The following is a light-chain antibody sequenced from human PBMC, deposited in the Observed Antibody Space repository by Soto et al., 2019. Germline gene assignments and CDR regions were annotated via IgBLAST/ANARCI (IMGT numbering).Light chain of an antibody. CDR3: QHSYSSPTWT. CDR1: QSISTY. CDR2: RAS. V-gene: IGKV1-39*01. J-gene: IGKJ1*01. Sequence: DIQMTQSPSSLSASVGDRVTISCRASQSISTYLNWYQQKPGTAPRLLIYRASTVKTGVPPRFSGSGSGRDFTLTISSLRPEDIATYFCQHSYSSPTWTFGTGTKVEVK.